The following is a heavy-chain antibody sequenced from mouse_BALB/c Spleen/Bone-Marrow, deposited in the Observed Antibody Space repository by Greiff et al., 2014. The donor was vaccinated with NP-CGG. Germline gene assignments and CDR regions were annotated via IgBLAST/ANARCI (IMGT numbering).Heavy chain of an antibody. J-gene: IGHJ4*01. CDR3: ARWLLPYGLDY. CDR2: IDPANGNT. V-gene: IGHV14-3*02. CDR1: GFNIKDTY. D-gene: IGHD2-3*01. Sequence: EVQLQQSGAELVKPGASVKLSCTASGFNIKDTYMHWVKQRPEQGLEWIGRIDPANGNTKYDPKFQGKATITADTSSNTAYLQLSCPTSEDTAVYYCARWLLPYGLDYWGQGTSVTVSS.